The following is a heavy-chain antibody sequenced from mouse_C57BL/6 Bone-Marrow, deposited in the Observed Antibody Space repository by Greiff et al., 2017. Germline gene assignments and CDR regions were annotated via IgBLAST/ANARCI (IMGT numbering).Heavy chain of an antibody. CDR2: IWTGGGT. V-gene: IGHV2-9-1*01. J-gene: IGHJ3*01. Sequence: VKLVESGPGLVAPSQSLSITCTVSGFSLTSYAISWVRQPPGKGLEWLGVIWTGGGTTYNSALKSRLSISKDNSKSQVFLKMNSLQTDDTARYYCASYYYGSWFAYWGQGTLVTVSA. CDR1: GFSLTSYA. D-gene: IGHD1-1*01. CDR3: ASYYYGSWFAY.